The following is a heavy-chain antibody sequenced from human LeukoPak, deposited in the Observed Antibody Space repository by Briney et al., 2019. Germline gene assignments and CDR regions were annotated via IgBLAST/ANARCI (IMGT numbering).Heavy chain of an antibody. CDR1: GGSISSYH. CDR2: IYYSGST. CDR3: ARGRFLDAFDI. V-gene: IGHV4-59*01. Sequence: PSETLSLTCTLSGGSISSYHWSWIRQPPGKGLEWIGYIYYSGSTKYKPSLKSRVTISVDTSKNQFSLKLSSVTAADTAVYYCARGRFLDAFDIWGQGTMVTVSS. D-gene: IGHD3-3*01. J-gene: IGHJ3*02.